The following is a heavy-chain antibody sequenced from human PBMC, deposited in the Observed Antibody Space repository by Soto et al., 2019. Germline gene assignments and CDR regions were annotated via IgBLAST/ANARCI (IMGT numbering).Heavy chain of an antibody. Sequence: GGSLRLSCAASGFTLSSNSMNWVRQAPGKGLEWVSYSSSSGTTTHCADSVKGRFTISRDNAKNSLYLQMNSLRAEDTAVYYCAREWGIATPGKNWFDSWGQGTRVTVSS. CDR2: SSSSGTTT. CDR1: GFTLSSNS. J-gene: IGHJ5*01. CDR3: AREWGIATPGKNWFDS. V-gene: IGHV3-48*01. D-gene: IGHD6-13*01.